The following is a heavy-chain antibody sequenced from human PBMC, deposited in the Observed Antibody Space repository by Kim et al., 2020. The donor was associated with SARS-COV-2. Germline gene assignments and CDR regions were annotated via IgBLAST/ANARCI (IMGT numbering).Heavy chain of an antibody. Sequence: GGSLRLSCAASGFTFSSYGMHWVRQAPGKGLEWVAVIWYDGSNKYYADSVKGRFTISRDNSKNTLYLQMNSLRAEDTAVYYCARGFFTIFGVVDYGMDVWGQGTTVTVSS. D-gene: IGHD3-3*01. V-gene: IGHV3-33*01. CDR2: IWYDGSNK. J-gene: IGHJ6*02. CDR3: ARGFFTIFGVVDYGMDV. CDR1: GFTFSSYG.